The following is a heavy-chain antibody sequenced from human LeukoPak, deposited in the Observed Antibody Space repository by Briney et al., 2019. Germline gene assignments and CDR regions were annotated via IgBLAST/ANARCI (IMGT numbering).Heavy chain of an antibody. CDR3: AKAPVTSCRGAYCYPFDS. J-gene: IGHJ4*02. D-gene: IGHD2-21*01. CDR2: TSSSDAGT. CDR1: GFTFSIYG. V-gene: IGHV3-23*01. Sequence: PGGSLRLSCVASGFTFSIYGMNWVRQAPGKGLEWVAATSSSDAGTYHADSVRGRFTISRDNSKNTLYLQMNSLRAEDAAVYFCAKAPVTSCRGAYCYPFDSWGQGTLVTVSS.